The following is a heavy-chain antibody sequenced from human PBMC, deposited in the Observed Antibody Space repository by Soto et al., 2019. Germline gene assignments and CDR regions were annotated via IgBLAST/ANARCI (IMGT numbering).Heavy chain of an antibody. CDR1: GGTFSSYA. D-gene: IGHD3-22*01. J-gene: IGHJ4*02. CDR2: IIPIFGTA. V-gene: IGHV1-69*13. CDR3: ARSGGGTVPENYYDSSVVSKFDY. Sequence: EASVKVSCKASGGTFSSYAISWVRQAPGQGLEWMGGIIPIFGTANYAQRFQGRVTITADESTSTAYMELSSLRSEDTAVYYCARSGGGTVPENYYDSSVVSKFDYWGQGTLVTVSS.